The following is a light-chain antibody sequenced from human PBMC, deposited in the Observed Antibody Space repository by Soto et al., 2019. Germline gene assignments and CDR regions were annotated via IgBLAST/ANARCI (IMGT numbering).Light chain of an antibody. J-gene: IGLJ1*01. V-gene: IGLV2-14*03. CDR1: SSDVGGFDH. CDR3: NSFTTTNTYV. Sequence: QSALTQPASVSGSPGQSITISCTGASSDVGGFDHVSWYQQHPGKVPRLLIYDVFSRPSGFSDRFSGSKSGNTASLTISGLQAEDEADYYCNSFTTTNTYVFGTGTKVTVL. CDR2: DVF.